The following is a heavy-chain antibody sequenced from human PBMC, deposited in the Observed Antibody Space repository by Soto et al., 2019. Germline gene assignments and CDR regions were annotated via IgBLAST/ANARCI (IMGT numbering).Heavy chain of an antibody. D-gene: IGHD2-21*02. CDR3: ARSTIVVVTAIPRAGGMDV. V-gene: IGHV1-69*13. Sequence: SVKVSCKASGGTFSSYAISWVRQAPGQGLEWMGGIIPIFGTANYARKFQGRVTITADESTSTAYMELSSLRSEDTAVYYCARSTIVVVTAIPRAGGMDVWGQGTTVTVLL. CDR1: GGTFSSYA. CDR2: IIPIFGTA. J-gene: IGHJ6*02.